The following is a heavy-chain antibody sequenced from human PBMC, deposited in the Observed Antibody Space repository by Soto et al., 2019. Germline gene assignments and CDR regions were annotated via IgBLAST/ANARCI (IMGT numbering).Heavy chain of an antibody. Sequence: QVQLQESGPGLVKPSQTLSLTCSVSGGSIQSNDHYWTWIRQPPGKALEWIGYIYFSGSTFYRPSLQSRVSMSVDTSTNQFSLNLNSVTAADTAVYYCARARALVCWSNFRPQIGACELWGQGTGVTVSS. V-gene: IGHV4-30-4*08. CDR2: IYFSGST. CDR3: ARARALVCWSNFRPQIGACEL. J-gene: IGHJ3*01. D-gene: IGHD3-3*01. CDR1: GGSIQSNDHY.